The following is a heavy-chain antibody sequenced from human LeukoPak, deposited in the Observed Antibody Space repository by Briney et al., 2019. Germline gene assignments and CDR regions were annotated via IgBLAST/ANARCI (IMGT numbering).Heavy chain of an antibody. Sequence: GGSLRLSCAASGFTFNSYSMTWVRQAPGKGLEWASSISGSGGRIDYADSVKGRFTISRDNSKNTLYLQMNSLTAEDTAVYYCGKNPRHEGWIDLDSWGQGTLVTVSS. J-gene: IGHJ5*01. V-gene: IGHV3-23*01. D-gene: IGHD5-12*01. CDR1: GFTFNSYS. CDR3: GKNPRHEGWIDLDS. CDR2: ISGSGGRI.